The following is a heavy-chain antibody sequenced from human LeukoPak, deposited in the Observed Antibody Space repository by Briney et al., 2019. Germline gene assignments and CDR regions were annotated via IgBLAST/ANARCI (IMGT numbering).Heavy chain of an antibody. V-gene: IGHV3-21*01. CDR1: GFTLSTYN. CDR2: ISTSSSYI. CDR3: ARDRDWNSGFDY. Sequence: SLRRSCAASGFTLSTYNMKWVRQAPRKGLEWVSSISTSSSYIYYADSVKGALTLSRDHARNSLYLQMHSLRAEDTAVYYCARDRDWNSGFDYWGQGTLVTVSS. D-gene: IGHD1-7*01. J-gene: IGHJ4*02.